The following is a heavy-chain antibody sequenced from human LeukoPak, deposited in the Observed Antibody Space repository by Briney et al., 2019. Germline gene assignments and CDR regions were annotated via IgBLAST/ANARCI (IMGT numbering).Heavy chain of an antibody. Sequence: GGSLRLSCAASGFTFSSYSMNWVRQAPGKGLEWVSYVSSGSNTIYYAESVKGRFTISRDNAKNSLYLQMNSLRDEDTAVYYCVRESYWGSSGKGFDRWGQGTLVTVSS. V-gene: IGHV3-48*02. CDR1: GFTFSSYS. D-gene: IGHD7-27*01. CDR2: VSSGSNTI. CDR3: VRESYWGSSGKGFDR. J-gene: IGHJ4*02.